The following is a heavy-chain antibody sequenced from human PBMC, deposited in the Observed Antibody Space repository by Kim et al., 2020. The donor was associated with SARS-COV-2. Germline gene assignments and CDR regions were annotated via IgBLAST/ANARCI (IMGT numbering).Heavy chain of an antibody. D-gene: IGHD3-3*01. CDR3: ARENSHITIFGVVTRIGMDV. CDR2: ISSSGSTI. V-gene: IGHV3-11*01. J-gene: IGHJ6*02. CDR1: GFTFSDYY. Sequence: GGSLRLSCAASGFTFSDYYMSWIRQAPGKGLEWVSYISSSGSTIYYADSVKGRFTISRDNAKNLLYLQMNSLRAEDTAVYYCARENSHITIFGVVTRIGMDVWGQGTTVTVSS.